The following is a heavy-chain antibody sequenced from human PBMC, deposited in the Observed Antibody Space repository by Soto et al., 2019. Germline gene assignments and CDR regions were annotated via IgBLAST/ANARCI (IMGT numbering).Heavy chain of an antibody. CDR1: GGSISSYY. Sequence: SETLSLTCTVSGGSISSYYWSWIRQPPGKGLEWIGYIYYSGSTNYNPSLNSRVTISVDTSKNQFSLTVTSVTAADTAVYYCARVPDRWGQGTLVTVSS. CDR3: ARVPDR. CDR2: IYYSGST. J-gene: IGHJ5*02. V-gene: IGHV4-59*12. D-gene: IGHD2-2*01.